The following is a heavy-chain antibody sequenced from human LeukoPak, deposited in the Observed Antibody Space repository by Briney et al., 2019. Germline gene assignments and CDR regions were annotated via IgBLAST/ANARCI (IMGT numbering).Heavy chain of an antibody. D-gene: IGHD3-10*01. V-gene: IGHV3-30*18. CDR1: GFTFSRYG. CDR3: AKRDPYGSGSYPVDY. Sequence: GGSLRLSCAASGFTFSRYGMHWVRQASGKGLEWVALISYDGSNKYYADSVRGRFTISRDNSKNTLYLQMNSLRPEDTAVYYCAKRDPYGSGSYPVDYWGQGTLVTVSS. CDR2: ISYDGSNK. J-gene: IGHJ4*02.